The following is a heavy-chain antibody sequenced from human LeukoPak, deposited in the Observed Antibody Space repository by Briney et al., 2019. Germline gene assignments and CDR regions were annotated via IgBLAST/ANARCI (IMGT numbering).Heavy chain of an antibody. J-gene: IGHJ4*02. CDR1: GGSISSYY. D-gene: IGHD2-21*02. Sequence: SETLSLTCTVSGGSISSYYWSWIRQPPGKGLEWIGYIYYSGSTNYNPSLKSRVTISVDTSKNQFSLKLSSVTAADTAVYYCARVEGIYCGGDCYPDYWGQGTLVTVSS. V-gene: IGHV4-59*01. CDR2: IYYSGST. CDR3: ARVEGIYCGGDCYPDY.